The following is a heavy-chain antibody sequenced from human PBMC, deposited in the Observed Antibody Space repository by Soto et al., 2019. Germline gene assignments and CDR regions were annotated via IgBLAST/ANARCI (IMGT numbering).Heavy chain of an antibody. D-gene: IGHD3-10*01. CDR3: ARAPGGGFGESIYNWLDP. Sequence: QVQLVQSGAEVKKPGASVKVSCKASGYTFTSYAMHWVRQAPGQRLEWMGWINAGNGNTKYSQKFQGRVTITRDTSASTAYMELSSLRSEDTAVYYCARAPGGGFGESIYNWLDPWGQGTLVTVSS. CDR1: GYTFTSYA. V-gene: IGHV1-3*01. CDR2: INAGNGNT. J-gene: IGHJ5*02.